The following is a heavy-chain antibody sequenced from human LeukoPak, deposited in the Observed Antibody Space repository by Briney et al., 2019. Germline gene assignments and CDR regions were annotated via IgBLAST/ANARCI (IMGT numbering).Heavy chain of an antibody. CDR2: ISAYNGNT. CDR1: GYTFTSYG. CDR3: ARGEPIVVVPAAIDY. Sequence: ASVKVSCKASGYTFTSYGISWVRQAPGQGLEWMGWISAYNGNTNYAQKLQGRVTMTTDTSTSTAYMELRSLRSGDTAVYYCARGEPIVVVPAAIDYWGQGTLVTVSS. J-gene: IGHJ4*02. D-gene: IGHD2-2*01. V-gene: IGHV1-18*01.